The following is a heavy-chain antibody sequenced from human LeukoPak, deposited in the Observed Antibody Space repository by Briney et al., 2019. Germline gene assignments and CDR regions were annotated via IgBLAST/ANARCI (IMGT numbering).Heavy chain of an antibody. V-gene: IGHV2-70*11. CDR1: GFSLSTIEMC. CDR3: ARMAAAGNDAFDI. D-gene: IGHD6-13*01. J-gene: IGHJ3*02. Sequence: ESGPTLVNPTQTPTLTCSFSGFSLSTIEMCVSWIRQPPGKALEWLARIDWDDDKYYSPSLKTRLTISKDTSKNQVVLIMTNMDPVDTATYYCARMAAAGNDAFDIWGQGTLVTVSS. CDR2: IDWDDDK.